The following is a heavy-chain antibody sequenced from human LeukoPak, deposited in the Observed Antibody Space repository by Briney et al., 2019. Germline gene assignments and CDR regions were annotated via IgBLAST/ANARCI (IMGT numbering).Heavy chain of an antibody. D-gene: IGHD3-9*01. CDR1: GGTFSSYA. CDR2: IIPIFDTV. Sequence: SVKVSCKASGGTFSSYAISWVRQAPGQGLEWMGGIIPIFDTVNYAQKFQGRVTITSDKSTSTAYMELSSLRSEDTAVYYCARDGRYFDWSPTYYYYYYMDVWGKGTTVTVSS. J-gene: IGHJ6*03. V-gene: IGHV1-69*06. CDR3: ARDGRYFDWSPTYYYYYYMDV.